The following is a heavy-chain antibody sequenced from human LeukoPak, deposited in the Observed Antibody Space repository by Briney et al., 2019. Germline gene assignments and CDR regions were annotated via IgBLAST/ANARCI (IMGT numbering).Heavy chain of an antibody. Sequence: SETLSLTCTVSGGSIGSTTYYWAWIRQPPEKGLEWIGSIYYSGSTYYNPSLKSRLTISVDTSKNQISLKLSSVTAADTAVYYCARHRTGSYPVGFDPWGQGTLVTVSS. CDR1: GGSIGSTTYY. D-gene: IGHD1-26*01. CDR2: IYYSGST. V-gene: IGHV4-39*01. J-gene: IGHJ5*02. CDR3: ARHRTGSYPVGFDP.